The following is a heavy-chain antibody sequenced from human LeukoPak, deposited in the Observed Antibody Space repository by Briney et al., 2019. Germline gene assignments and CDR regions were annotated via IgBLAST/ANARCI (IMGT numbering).Heavy chain of an antibody. V-gene: IGHV4-38-2*02. Sequence: SETLSLTCTVSGYSISSGYYWGWIRQPPGKGLEWIGSIYHSGSTYYNPSLKSRVTISVDTSKNQFSLKLSSVTAADTAVYYCARDVKEDYGDYEDWFDPWGQGTLVAVSS. CDR2: IYHSGST. J-gene: IGHJ5*02. CDR1: GYSISSGYY. D-gene: IGHD4-17*01. CDR3: ARDVKEDYGDYEDWFDP.